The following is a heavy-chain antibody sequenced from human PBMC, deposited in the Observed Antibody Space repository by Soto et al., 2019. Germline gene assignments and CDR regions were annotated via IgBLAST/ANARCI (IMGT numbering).Heavy chain of an antibody. D-gene: IGHD3-22*01. Sequence: ASVKVSCKASGHTFTSYYIHWVRQAPGQGLEWMGIINPSNGDTTYAQKFQGRVTMTRDTSTSTVYMELCRLRSEDMAVYFCARDLGAGPAYSYDSTAYYLDLWGQGALVTVS. V-gene: IGHV1-46*01. CDR3: ARDLGAGPAYSYDSTAYYLDL. CDR1: GHTFTSYY. J-gene: IGHJ4*02. CDR2: INPSNGDT.